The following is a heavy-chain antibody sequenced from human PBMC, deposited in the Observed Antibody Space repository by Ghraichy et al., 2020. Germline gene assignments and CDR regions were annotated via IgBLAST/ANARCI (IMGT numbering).Heavy chain of an antibody. CDR2: INHSGST. V-gene: IGHV4-34*01. CDR3: ARGRYCSRTSCYGGSLPRFDY. D-gene: IGHD2-2*01. CDR1: GGSFSGYY. J-gene: IGHJ4*02. Sequence: SETLSLTCAVYGGSFSGYYWSWIRQPPGKGLEWIGEINHSGSTNYNPSLKSRVTISVDTSKNQFSLKVSSVTAADTAGYYGARGRYCSRTSCYGGSLPRFDYWGQGTLVTVSS.